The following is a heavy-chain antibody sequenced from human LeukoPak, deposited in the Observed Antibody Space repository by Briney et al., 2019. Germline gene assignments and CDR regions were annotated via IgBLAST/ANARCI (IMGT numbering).Heavy chain of an antibody. D-gene: IGHD3-22*01. J-gene: IGHJ4*02. Sequence: PGGSLRLSCAASGFIFSSYAMSWVRQAPGKGLEWVSAISGSGGSTYYADSVKGRFTISRDNSKNTLYLQMNSLRAEDTAVYYCAKASYDSSGYPHDYWGQGTLVTVSS. CDR2: ISGSGGST. V-gene: IGHV3-23*01. CDR1: GFIFSSYA. CDR3: AKASYDSSGYPHDY.